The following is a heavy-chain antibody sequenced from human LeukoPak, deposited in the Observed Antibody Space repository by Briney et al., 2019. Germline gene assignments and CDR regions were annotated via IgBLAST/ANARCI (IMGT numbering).Heavy chain of an antibody. CDR3: AREDDNSGYYYFDY. V-gene: IGHV3-30*02. CDR2: IRYDGSNK. J-gene: IGHJ4*02. Sequence: GGSLRLSCAASGFTFSSYGMLWVRQAPGKGLEWVAFIRYDGSNKYYADSVKGRFTISRDNSKNTLYLQMNSLRAEDTAVYFCAREDDNSGYYYFDYWGQGTLVTVSS. CDR1: GFTFSSYG. D-gene: IGHD3-22*01.